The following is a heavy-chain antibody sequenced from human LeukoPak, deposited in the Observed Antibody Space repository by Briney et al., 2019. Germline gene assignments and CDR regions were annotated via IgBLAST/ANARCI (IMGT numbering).Heavy chain of an antibody. CDR3: ARDVRILVSNWFDP. J-gene: IGHJ5*02. D-gene: IGHD2-8*01. Sequence: ASVKVSCKASGYTFTSYGISWVRQAPGQGLEWMGWISAYNGNTNYAQKLQGRVTMTTDTSTSTAYMELRSLRSDDTAVYYCARDVRILVSNWFDPWGQGTLVTVSS. CDR2: ISAYNGNT. V-gene: IGHV1-18*01. CDR1: GYTFTSYG.